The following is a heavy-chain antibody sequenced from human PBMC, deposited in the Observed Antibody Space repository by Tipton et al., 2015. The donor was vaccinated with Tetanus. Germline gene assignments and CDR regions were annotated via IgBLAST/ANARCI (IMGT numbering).Heavy chain of an antibody. V-gene: IGHV2-70*01. J-gene: IGHJ3*02. CDR3: ARIQGSAAAFDAFDI. CDR1: GFSLSTSGMC. Sequence: LVKPTQTLTLTCTFSGFSLSTSGMCVSWIRQPPGKALEWLALIDWDDDKYYSTSLKTRLTISKDTSKNQVVLTMTNMDPVDTATYYCARIQGSAAAFDAFDIWGQGTMVTVSS. D-gene: IGHD6-13*01. CDR2: IDWDDDK.